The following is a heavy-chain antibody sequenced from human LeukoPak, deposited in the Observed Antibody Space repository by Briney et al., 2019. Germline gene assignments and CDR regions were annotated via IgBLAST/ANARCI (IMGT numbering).Heavy chain of an antibody. CDR3: ARIFDGGFDAFDI. J-gene: IGHJ3*02. D-gene: IGHD3-16*01. V-gene: IGHV4-59*01. CDR1: GGSISSYY. Sequence: KPSETLSLTCTVSGGSISSYYWSWIRQPPGKGLEWISYIFYSGSTHYNPSLKSRITMSIDTSKNQFSLNLSSVTAADTAVYYCARIFDGGFDAFDIWGQGTMVTVSS. CDR2: IFYSGST.